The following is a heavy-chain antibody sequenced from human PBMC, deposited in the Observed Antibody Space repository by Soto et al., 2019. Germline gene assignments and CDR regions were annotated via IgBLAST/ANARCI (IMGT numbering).Heavy chain of an antibody. CDR2: ISAYNGNT. CDR3: ARVPGGDYYDSSGYYVSEGKSYANWFDP. V-gene: IGHV1-18*04. J-gene: IGHJ5*02. CDR1: GYTFTSYG. Sequence: QVQLVQSGAEVKKPGASVKVSCKASGYTFTSYGISWVRQAPGQGLEWMGWISAYNGNTNYAQKLQGRVTMTTDTHTSTAYMELRSLRSDDTAVYYCARVPGGDYYDSSGYYVSEGKSYANWFDPWGQGTLVTVSS. D-gene: IGHD3-22*01.